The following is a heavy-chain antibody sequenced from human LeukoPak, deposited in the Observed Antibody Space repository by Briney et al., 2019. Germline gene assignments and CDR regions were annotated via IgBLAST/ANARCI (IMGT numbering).Heavy chain of an antibody. D-gene: IGHD4-17*01. Sequence: SETLSLTCTVSGGSISGYFWSWIRQPPGEGLQFIGYIFYTGTASYNPSLNSRVTMSVDTSKNQFSLKVSSVTAVDTAVYYCAKFATVTVPNWLDFWGQGILVTVSS. J-gene: IGHJ5*01. CDR3: AKFATVTVPNWLDF. V-gene: IGHV4-59*01. CDR2: IFYTGTA. CDR1: GGSISGYF.